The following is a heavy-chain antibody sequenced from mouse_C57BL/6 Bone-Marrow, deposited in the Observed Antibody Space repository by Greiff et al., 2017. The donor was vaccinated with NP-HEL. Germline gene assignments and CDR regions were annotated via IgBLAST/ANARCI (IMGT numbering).Heavy chain of an antibody. CDR2: INYDGSST. CDR3: ARFITTYYFDY. V-gene: IGHV5-16*01. CDR1: GFTFSDYY. D-gene: IGHD1-1*01. Sequence: DVKLVESEGGLVQPGSSMKLSCTASGFTFSDYYMAWVRQVPEKGLEWVANINYDGSSTYYLDSLKSRFIISRDNAKNILYLQMSSLKSEDTATYYCARFITTYYFDYWGQGTTLTVSS. J-gene: IGHJ2*01.